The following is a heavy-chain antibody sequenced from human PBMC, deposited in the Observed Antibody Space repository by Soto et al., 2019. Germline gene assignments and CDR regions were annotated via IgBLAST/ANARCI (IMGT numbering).Heavy chain of an antibody. D-gene: IGHD3-3*01. CDR2: IKQDGSEK. Sequence: PGGSLRLSCAASGFTFSSYWMSWVRQAPGKELEWVANIKQDGSEKYYVDSVKGRFTISRDNAKNSLYLQMNSLRAEDTAVYYCTTGGPDFWSGYYGAWGYYYGMDVWGQGTTVTVSS. CDR3: TTGGPDFWSGYYGAWGYYYGMDV. CDR1: GFTFSSYW. V-gene: IGHV3-7*05. J-gene: IGHJ6*02.